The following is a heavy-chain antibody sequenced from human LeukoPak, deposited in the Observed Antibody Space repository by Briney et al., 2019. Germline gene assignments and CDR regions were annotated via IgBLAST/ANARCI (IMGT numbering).Heavy chain of an antibody. J-gene: IGHJ4*02. Sequence: GASVKVSCKASGGTFSSYAISWVRQAPGQGLEWMGIINPSGGSTSYAQKFQGRVTMTRDTSTSTVYMELSSLRSEDTAVYYCARTLQWELLPVDYWGQGTLVTVSS. V-gene: IGHV1-46*01. CDR3: ARTLQWELLPVDY. D-gene: IGHD1-26*01. CDR2: INPSGGST. CDR1: GGTFSSYA.